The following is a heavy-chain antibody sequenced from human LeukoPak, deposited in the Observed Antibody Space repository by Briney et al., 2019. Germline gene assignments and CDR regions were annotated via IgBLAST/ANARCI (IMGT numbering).Heavy chain of an antibody. Sequence: PSETLSLTCTVSGYSISSGYYWGWIRQPPGKGLEWIGSIYYSGSTNYNPSLKSRVTMSVDTSKNQFSLKLSSVTAADTAVYYCARVKQLRYFDLWGRGTLVTVSS. D-gene: IGHD6-6*01. V-gene: IGHV4-38-2*02. CDR1: GYSISSGYY. J-gene: IGHJ2*01. CDR2: IYYSGST. CDR3: ARVKQLRYFDL.